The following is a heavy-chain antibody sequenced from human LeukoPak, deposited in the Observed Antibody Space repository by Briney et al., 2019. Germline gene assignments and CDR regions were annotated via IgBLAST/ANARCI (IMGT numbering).Heavy chain of an antibody. CDR3: ARGERYSSGWYGEYYFDN. CDR1: GGSISSSSYY. J-gene: IGHJ4*02. CDR2: IYYRGST. D-gene: IGHD6-19*01. Sequence: SETLSLTCTVSGGSISSSSYYWGWIRQPPGKGLQWIGTIYYRGSTYYNPSLKSRVTISVDTSKNQFSLKLSSVTAADTAVYYCARGERYSSGWYGEYYFDNWGQGTLVTVSS. V-gene: IGHV4-39*01.